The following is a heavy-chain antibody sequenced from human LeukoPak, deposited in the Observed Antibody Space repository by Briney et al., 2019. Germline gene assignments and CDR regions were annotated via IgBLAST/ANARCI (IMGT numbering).Heavy chain of an antibody. D-gene: IGHD2-8*01. CDR3: WSKTLTRYCTNGVCYGDY. V-gene: IGHV4-34*01. CDR2: IKHSGST. J-gene: IGHJ4*02. CDR1: GGSFSGYY. Sequence: SETLSLTCAVYGGSFSGYYWSWVRQPPGKGLEWIAEIKHSGSTNYNASLMSGVTISVDTYTNNSSLLLSYVTAADTTADYCWSKTLTRYCTNGVCYGDYWGQGTLVTVSS.